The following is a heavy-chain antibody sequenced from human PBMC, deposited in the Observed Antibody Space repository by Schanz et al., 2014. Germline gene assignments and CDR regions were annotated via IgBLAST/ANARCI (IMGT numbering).Heavy chain of an antibody. J-gene: IGHJ4*02. CDR2: ISSGGTTT. D-gene: IGHD2-8*02. CDR3: AKSLESCPGGRCSRGYFDY. Sequence: PGGSLRLSCAASGFIFSDYYMAWIRQAPGKGPEYVSYISSGGTTTYHSDSVKGRFTISRDSAENSLYLQMNSLRAEDTAVYYCAKSLESCPGGRCSRGYFDYWGQGTLVTVSS. CDR1: GFIFSDYY. V-gene: IGHV3-11*01.